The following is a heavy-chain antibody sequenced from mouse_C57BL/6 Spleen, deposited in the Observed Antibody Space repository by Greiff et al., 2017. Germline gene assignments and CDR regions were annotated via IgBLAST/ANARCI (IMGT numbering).Heavy chain of an antibody. Sequence: VQLQQSGPELVKPGASVKIPCKASGYTFTDYNMDWVKQSHGKSLEWIGDINPNNGGTIYNQKFKGKATLTVDKSSSTAYMELRRLTAEDTAVYCCARRWDVGWYFDVWGTGTTGTVSS. V-gene: IGHV1-18*01. CDR1: GYTFTDYN. J-gene: IGHJ1*03. CDR3: ARRWDVGWYFDV. CDR2: INPNNGGT. D-gene: IGHD4-1*01.